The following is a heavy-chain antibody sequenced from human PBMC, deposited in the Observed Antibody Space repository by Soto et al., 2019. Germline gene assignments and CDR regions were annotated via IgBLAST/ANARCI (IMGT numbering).Heavy chain of an antibody. V-gene: IGHV1-69*13. CDR2: IIPIFGTA. CDR1: GGTFSSYA. CDR3: ATYYDSSGYYRLVWDY. J-gene: IGHJ4*02. D-gene: IGHD3-22*01. Sequence: SVKVSCKASGGTFSSYAISWVRQAPGQGLEWMGGIIPIFGTANYAQKFQGRVTITADESTSTAYMELSSLRSEDTAVYYCATYYDSSGYYRLVWDYWGQGTLVTVSS.